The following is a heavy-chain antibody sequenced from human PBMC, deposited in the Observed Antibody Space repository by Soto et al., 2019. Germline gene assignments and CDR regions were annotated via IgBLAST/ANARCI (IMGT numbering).Heavy chain of an antibody. D-gene: IGHD3-3*01. Sequence: QPGGSLRLSCAASGFTFSSYGMHWVRQAPGKGLEWVAVIWYDGSNKYYADSVKGRFTISRDNSKNTLYLQMNSLRAEDTAVYYCAREVGFLEGYYYYGMDVWGQGTTVTVSS. CDR3: AREVGFLEGYYYYGMDV. CDR2: IWYDGSNK. V-gene: IGHV3-33*01. CDR1: GFTFSSYG. J-gene: IGHJ6*02.